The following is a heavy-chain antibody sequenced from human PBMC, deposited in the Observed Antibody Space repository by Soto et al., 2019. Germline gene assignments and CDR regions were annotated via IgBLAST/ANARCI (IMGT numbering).Heavy chain of an antibody. D-gene: IGHD4-4*01. CDR3: ARDGDGRMTTNPYYYNGMDV. CDR1: NGSVSSGTYS. Sequence: SETLSLTCTVSNGSVSSGTYSWSWVRQPPGKGLEWIGYVFYTGRANYNASLKSRVSISLDTSNYQFSLKLSSVTAADTAVYYCARDGDGRMTTNPYYYNGMDVWGPGTTVTVSS. J-gene: IGHJ6*02. V-gene: IGHV4-61*01. CDR2: VFYTGRA.